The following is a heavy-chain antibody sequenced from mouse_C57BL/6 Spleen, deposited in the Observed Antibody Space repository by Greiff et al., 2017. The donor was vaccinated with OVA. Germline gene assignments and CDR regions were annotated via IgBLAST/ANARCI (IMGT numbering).Heavy chain of an antibody. CDR1: GYSFTGYF. V-gene: IGHV1-20*01. Sequence: EVKLQESGPELVKPGDSVKISCKASGYSFTGYFMNWVMQSHGKSLEWIGRINPYNGDTFYNQKFKGKATLTVDKSSSTAHMERRSLTSEDSAVYDCAREDYGSWYFDVWGTGTTVTVSS. J-gene: IGHJ1*03. CDR2: INPYNGDT. CDR3: AREDYGSWYFDV. D-gene: IGHD1-1*01.